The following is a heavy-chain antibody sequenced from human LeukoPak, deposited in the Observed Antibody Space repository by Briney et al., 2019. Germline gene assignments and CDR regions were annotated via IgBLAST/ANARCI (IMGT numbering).Heavy chain of an antibody. J-gene: IGHJ6*02. CDR2: MNPNSGNT. V-gene: IGHV1-8*01. CDR3: ARGGSSTGYYYYYYGMDV. Sequence: ASVKVSCKASGYTFTSYDINWVRQATGQGLEWMGWMNPNSGNTGYARKFQGRVTMTRNTSISTAYMELSSLRSEDTAVYYCARGGSSTGYYYYYYGMDVWGQGTTVTVSS. D-gene: IGHD2-2*01. CDR1: GYTFTSYD.